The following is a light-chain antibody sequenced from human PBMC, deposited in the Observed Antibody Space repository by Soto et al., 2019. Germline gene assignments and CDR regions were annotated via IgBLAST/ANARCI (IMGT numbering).Light chain of an antibody. V-gene: IGKV3-11*01. J-gene: IGKJ4*01. Sequence: EIVLTQSPATLSLSPGERATLSCRASQSVSSYLAWYQQKPGQAPRLLIYDASNRATGIPARFSGSASGTDFTPTISSLEPEDFAVYYCQQRSNWPLTFGGGTKVEIK. CDR1: QSVSSY. CDR2: DAS. CDR3: QQRSNWPLT.